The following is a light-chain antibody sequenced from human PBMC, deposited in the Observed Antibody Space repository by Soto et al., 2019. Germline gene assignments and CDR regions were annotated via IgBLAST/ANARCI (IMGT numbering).Light chain of an antibody. CDR3: QQRSNWPPNT. CDR2: DAS. V-gene: IGKV3-11*01. J-gene: IGKJ5*01. CDR1: QSLRSS. Sequence: ETMMTQSPDTLSVSLWERATLSCRASQSLRSSLAWYQQKPGQAPRLLIYDASNRATGIPARFSGSGSGTDFTLTISSLEPEDFAVYYCQQRSNWPPNTFGQGTRLEI.